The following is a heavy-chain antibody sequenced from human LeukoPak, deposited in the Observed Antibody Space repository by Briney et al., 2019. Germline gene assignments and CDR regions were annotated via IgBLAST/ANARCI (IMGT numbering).Heavy chain of an antibody. CDR3: AREGITTTSVGSGSAFDI. CDR2: INPSGGST. V-gene: IGHV1-46*01. J-gene: IGHJ3*02. Sequence: VASVKVSCKASGYTFTSYYMHWVRQAPEQGLEWMGIINPSGGSTSYAQKFQGRVTMTRDTSTSTVYMELSSLRSEDTAVYYCAREGITTTSVGSGSAFDIWGQGIMVTVSS. CDR1: GYTFTSYY. D-gene: IGHD3-22*01.